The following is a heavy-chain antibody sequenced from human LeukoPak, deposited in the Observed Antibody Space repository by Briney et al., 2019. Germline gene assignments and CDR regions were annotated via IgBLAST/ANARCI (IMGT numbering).Heavy chain of an antibody. D-gene: IGHD6-13*01. CDR2: IFYSGST. CDR3: ARRGITYSSSFFAH. J-gene: IGHJ4*02. V-gene: IGHV4-39*01. CDR1: GDSIGSSNNY. Sequence: PSETLSLTCTVSGDSIGSSNNYWAWVRQPPGKGLEWLGSIFYSGSTYYNPSLQIRVTISLDKSKNHFSLNLYSVTAADTATYYCARRGITYSSSFFAHWGQGTLVTVSS.